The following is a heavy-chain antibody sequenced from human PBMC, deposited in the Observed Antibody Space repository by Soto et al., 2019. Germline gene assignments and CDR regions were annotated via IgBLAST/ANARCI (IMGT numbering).Heavy chain of an antibody. J-gene: IGHJ4*02. CDR1: GFSFGGRY. D-gene: IGHD3-10*01. CDR2: ISGSGTTI. CDR3: AGDPYYYASDY. V-gene: IGHV3-11*01. Sequence: PGGSLRLSCAASGFSFGGRYMTWIRQAPGKGLEWISYISGSGTTIYYADSVRGRFTVSRDNAKNSLFLQLNSLRAEDTAVYYCAGDPYYYASDYWGQGTLVTVSS.